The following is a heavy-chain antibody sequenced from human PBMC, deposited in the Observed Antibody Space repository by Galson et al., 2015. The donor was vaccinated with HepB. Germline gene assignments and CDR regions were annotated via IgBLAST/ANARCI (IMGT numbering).Heavy chain of an antibody. CDR2: IDWDDDI. CDR3: ARISSTSCYDNY. J-gene: IGHJ4*02. Sequence: PALVKPTQTLTLTCTFSGFSLSTSGMCVSWIRQPPGKALEWLARIDWDDDIYYSTSLKTRLTISKDTSKNQVVLTMTNMDPVDTATYYCARISSTSCYDNYWGQGTLVTVSS. V-gene: IGHV2-70*11. CDR1: GFSLSTSGMC. D-gene: IGHD2-2*01.